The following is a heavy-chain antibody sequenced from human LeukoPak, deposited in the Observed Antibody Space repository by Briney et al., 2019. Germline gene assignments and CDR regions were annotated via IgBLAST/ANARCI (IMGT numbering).Heavy chain of an antibody. D-gene: IGHD2-15*01. CDR3: AKDRVYCSGGSCSTLYYYYYMDV. CDR2: ISLDGSNK. CDR1: GLTFSSYG. Sequence: GGSLRLSCAAAGLTFSSYGMHWVRRAPGKGLRWVAVISLDGSNKYYADSVKGRFTISRDNSKNTLYMQMNSLRAEDTAVYYCAKDRVYCSGGSCSTLYYYYYMDVWGKGTTVTVSS. V-gene: IGHV3-30*18. J-gene: IGHJ6*03.